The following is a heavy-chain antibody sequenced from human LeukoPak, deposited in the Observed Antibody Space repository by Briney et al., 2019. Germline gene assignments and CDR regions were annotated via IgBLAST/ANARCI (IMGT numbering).Heavy chain of an antibody. V-gene: IGHV3-30*18. CDR3: AKLGFSGVGELTLFDY. J-gene: IGHJ4*02. D-gene: IGHD3-10*01. Sequence: PGGSLRLSCAASGFTFSNYGMHWVRQAPGKGLEWVAVISYDGSNEYYADSVKGRFTISRDNSKNTLYLQMNSLRAEDTAVYYCAKLGFSGVGELTLFDYWGQGTLVTVSS. CDR1: GFTFSNYG. CDR2: ISYDGSNE.